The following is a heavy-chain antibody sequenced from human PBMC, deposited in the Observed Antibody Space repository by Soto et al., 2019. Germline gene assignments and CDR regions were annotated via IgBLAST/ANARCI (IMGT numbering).Heavy chain of an antibody. CDR2: IQGSGNT. Sequence: PSETLSLTCSVSGGSISSYYWSWIRQPAGKGLEWIGRIQGSGNTNYNPSLKSRVTMSGDTSKNQFFLKLSSVTAADTAVYYCARSGGSFNFDYWGQGTLVTVSS. CDR3: ARSGGSFNFDY. CDR1: GGSISSYY. J-gene: IGHJ4*02. D-gene: IGHD1-26*01. V-gene: IGHV4-4*07.